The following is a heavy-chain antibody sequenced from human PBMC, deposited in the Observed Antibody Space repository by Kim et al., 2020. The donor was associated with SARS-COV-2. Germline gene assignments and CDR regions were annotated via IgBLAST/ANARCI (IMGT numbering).Heavy chain of an antibody. J-gene: IGHJ6*02. D-gene: IGHD3-3*01. Sequence: SETLSLTCTVSGGSISSYYWSWIRQPPGKGLEWIGYIYYSGSTNYNPSLKSRVTISVDTSKNQFSLKLSSVTAADTAVYYCARSEDYDFWSGYYGSYGMDVWGLGTTVTVSS. CDR2: IYYSGST. CDR1: GGSISSYY. V-gene: IGHV4-59*01. CDR3: ARSEDYDFWSGYYGSYGMDV.